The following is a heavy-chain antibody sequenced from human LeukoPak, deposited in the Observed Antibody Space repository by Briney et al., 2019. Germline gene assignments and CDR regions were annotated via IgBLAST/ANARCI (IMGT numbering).Heavy chain of an antibody. CDR3: ARGNSGYSTY. Sequence: GGSLRLSCAASGFTFSSYAMSWVRQAPGKGLEWVSAINDSGDSTYSADSVKGRFTISRDNSKNTLYLQMNSLRAEDTAVYYCARGNSGYSTYWGQGTLVTVSS. CDR2: INDSGDST. J-gene: IGHJ4*02. V-gene: IGHV3-23*01. CDR1: GFTFSSYA. D-gene: IGHD6-13*01.